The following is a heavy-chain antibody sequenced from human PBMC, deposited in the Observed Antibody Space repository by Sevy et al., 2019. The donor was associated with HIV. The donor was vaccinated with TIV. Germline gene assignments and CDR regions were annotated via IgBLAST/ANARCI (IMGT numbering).Heavy chain of an antibody. D-gene: IGHD2-8*02. J-gene: IGHJ6*02. CDR2: IKSKTDGGTT. CDR1: GFTFSNAW. CDR3: STDPIIVLLVTDGMDV. V-gene: IGHV3-15*01. Sequence: GGSMRLSCAASGFTFSNAWMSWVRQAPGKGLEWVGRIKSKTDGGTTDYVAPVKGRFTISRDDSKNTLFLQMNSLKTEDTAVYYCSTDPIIVLLVTDGMDVWGQGTTVTVSS.